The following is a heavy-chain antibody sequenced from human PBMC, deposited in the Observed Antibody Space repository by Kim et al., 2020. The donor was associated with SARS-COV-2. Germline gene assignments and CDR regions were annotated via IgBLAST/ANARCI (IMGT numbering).Heavy chain of an antibody. CDR3: ARCRYDSSGYSRTRWFDP. J-gene: IGHJ5*02. CDR1: GYSFTSYW. D-gene: IGHD3-22*01. CDR2: IYPGDSDT. Sequence: GESLKISCKGSGYSFTSYWIGWVRQMPGKGLEWMGIIYPGDSDTRYSPSFQGQVTISADKSISTAYLQWSSLKASDTAMYYCARCRYDSSGYSRTRWFDPWGQGTLVTVSS. V-gene: IGHV5-51*01.